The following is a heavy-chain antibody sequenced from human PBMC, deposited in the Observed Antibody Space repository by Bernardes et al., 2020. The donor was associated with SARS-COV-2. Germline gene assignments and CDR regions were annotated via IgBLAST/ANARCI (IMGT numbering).Heavy chain of an antibody. D-gene: IGHD1-1*01. V-gene: IGHV4-59*01. CDR2: VDDSGRT. CDR3: ARDRGGSTDNWVAWDY. CDR1: GGPFSTYY. J-gene: IGHJ4*02. Sequence: SETLSLTCTVSGGPFSTYYWSWIRQPPGKGLEWIGLVDDSGRTRYNPSLASRVTISIDTSKMHFSLKLDSVTAADTAIYYCARDRGGSTDNWVAWDYWSQGTLVTVSS.